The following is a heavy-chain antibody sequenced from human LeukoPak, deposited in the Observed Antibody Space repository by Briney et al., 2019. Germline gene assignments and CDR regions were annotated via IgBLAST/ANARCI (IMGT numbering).Heavy chain of an antibody. CDR3: ATGVEGAGNSED. J-gene: IGHJ4*02. V-gene: IGHV1-24*01. CDR1: GYTLNELS. D-gene: IGHD4-23*01. Sequence: GASVKVSCKVSGYTLNELSLHWVRQAPGRGLKWMGGFYPEDGETIYAQKSQGRVTMTEDASTDTAYMELSSLRSEDTAVYYCATGVEGAGNSEDWGQGTLVTVSS. CDR2: FYPEDGET.